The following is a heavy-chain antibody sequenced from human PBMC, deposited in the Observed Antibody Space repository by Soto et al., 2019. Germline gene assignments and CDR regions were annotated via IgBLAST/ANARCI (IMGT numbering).Heavy chain of an antibody. CDR2: SYHSGST. CDR3: ARSALAGTRFDY. CDR1: GGSISSSNW. V-gene: IGHV4-4*02. Sequence: QVQLQESGPGLVKPSGTLSLTCAVSGGSISSSNWWSWVRQPPGKGLEWIGESYHSGSTNYNPSLTTRVTISVDKSKNQFSLQLNSVTAADPAVYYCARSALAGTRFDYWGQGTLVTVSS. D-gene: IGHD6-19*01. J-gene: IGHJ4*02.